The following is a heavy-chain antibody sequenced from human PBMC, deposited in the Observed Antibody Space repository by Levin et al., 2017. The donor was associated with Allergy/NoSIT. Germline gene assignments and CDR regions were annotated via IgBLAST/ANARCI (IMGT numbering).Heavy chain of an antibody. CDR1: CFPFFASS. D-gene: IGHD3-3*01. Sequence: LSFSSSCFPFFASSLGWARQSPEKGLEWLSSISGSATDIYYAGAVKGRFTISRDNSRNTLYLQMSSLRAEDTAVYFCAKGSPGVRLVDHWGQGTLVTVSS. CDR3: AKGSPGVRLVDH. CDR2: ISGSATDI. J-gene: IGHJ4*02. V-gene: IGHV3-23*01.